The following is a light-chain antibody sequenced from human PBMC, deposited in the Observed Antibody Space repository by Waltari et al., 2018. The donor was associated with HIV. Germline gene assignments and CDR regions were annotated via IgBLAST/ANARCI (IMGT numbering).Light chain of an antibody. CDR1: HCNFVIPA. CDR3: ATWDDSLNGYV. J-gene: IGLJ1*01. Sequence: VLTQSSSASWHPGRSVTNACPGFHCNFVIPAANCYQYLPGTAPKVLVYRNIQRASGVPDRFSGSKSGTSASLAISGLQSEDEAEYYCATWDDSLNGYVFGAGTKVTVL. V-gene: IGLV1-44*01. CDR2: RNI.